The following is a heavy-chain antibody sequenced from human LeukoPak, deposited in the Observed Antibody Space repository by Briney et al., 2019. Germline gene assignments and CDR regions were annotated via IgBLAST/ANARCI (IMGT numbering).Heavy chain of an antibody. D-gene: IGHD5-12*01. CDR2: ISSNGNDK. CDR1: GVTFSNYG. Sequence: GGSLRLSCTASGVTFSNYGMHWVRQAPGKGLEWVALISSNGNDKLYGDSVKGRFTISRDDSKSTLYLQMNSLRVEDTAVYYCTTKVIRGNSGDDYDDWGQGTLVTVSS. CDR3: TTKVIRGNSGDDYDD. J-gene: IGHJ4*02. V-gene: IGHV3-30*03.